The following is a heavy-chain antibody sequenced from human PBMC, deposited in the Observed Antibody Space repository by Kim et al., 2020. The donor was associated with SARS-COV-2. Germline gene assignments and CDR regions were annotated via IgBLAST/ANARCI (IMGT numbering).Heavy chain of an antibody. CDR1: GYTFTNYF. Sequence: ASVKVSCKASGYTFTNYFIHWVRQAPGQGLEWMGWINPNSGGTHYAQNFRGRVTVTRDMSITTAYMELSWLTSDDTALYYCARDRGPLRFCAGGSCYSDGYFDFWGQGTLVTVSS. CDR2: INPNSGGT. V-gene: IGHV1-2*02. CDR3: ARDRGPLRFCAGGSCYSDGYFDF. J-gene: IGHJ4*02. D-gene: IGHD2-15*01.